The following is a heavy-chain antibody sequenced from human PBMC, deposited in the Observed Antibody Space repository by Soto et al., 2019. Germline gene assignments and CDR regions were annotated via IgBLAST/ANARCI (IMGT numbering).Heavy chain of an antibody. V-gene: IGHV1-3*01. CDR2: ILCLNDRK. J-gene: IGHJ4*02. D-gene: IGHD2-8*02. Sequence: QVHLVQSGAEVKTPGASVTIYCKASGYTFSDYGIHWIRQAPGQRPEWLGWILCLNDRKEYSQKFQGRISLTRDTSASTAYMGLSRLRSEDTAVYYCARGRRTCTEKTCYPDFDFWGQGFLVSVSS. CDR1: GYTFSDYG. CDR3: ARGRRTCTEKTCYPDFDF.